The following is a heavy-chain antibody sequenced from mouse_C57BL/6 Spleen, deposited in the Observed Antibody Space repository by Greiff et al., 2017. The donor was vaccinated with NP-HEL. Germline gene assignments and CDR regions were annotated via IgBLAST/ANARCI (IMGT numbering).Heavy chain of an antibody. J-gene: IGHJ2*01. CDR3: ARRVYYDYAPDY. D-gene: IGHD2-4*01. Sequence: VQLQQPGAELVKPGASVKLSCKASGYTFTSYWMHWVKQRPGQGLEWIGMIHPNSGSTNYNEKFKSKATLTVDKSSSTAYMQLSSLTSEDSAVYYCARRVYYDYAPDYWGQGTTLTVSS. V-gene: IGHV1-64*01. CDR1: GYTFTSYW. CDR2: IHPNSGST.